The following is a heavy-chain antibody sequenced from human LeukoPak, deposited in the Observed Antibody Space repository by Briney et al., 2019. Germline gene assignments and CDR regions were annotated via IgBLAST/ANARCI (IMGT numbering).Heavy chain of an antibody. Sequence: PGGSLRLSCAASGFTFSSYAMHWVRQAPGKGLEYVSAISSNGGSTYYANSVKGRFTISRDNSKNTLYLQMGSLRAEDMAVYYCARDRKTYYDILTGYYASDIWGQGTMVTVSS. CDR2: ISSNGGST. CDR3: ARDRKTYYDILTGYYASDI. CDR1: GFTFSSYA. J-gene: IGHJ3*02. D-gene: IGHD3-9*01. V-gene: IGHV3-64*01.